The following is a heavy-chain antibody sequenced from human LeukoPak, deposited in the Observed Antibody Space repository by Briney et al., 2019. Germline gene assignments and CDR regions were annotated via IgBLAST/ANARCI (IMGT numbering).Heavy chain of an antibody. J-gene: IGHJ5*02. CDR1: GYTFITFG. V-gene: IGHV1-18*01. CDR2: ISTYNDDT. Sequence: APVKVSCKASGYTFITFGITWVRQAPGQRLEWMGWISTYNDDTNYAQKFQGRVTMTTDTSTSTAYMELRSLRSDDTAVYYCARVGERDYDDVWGTYRYINNWIDPWGQGTLVTVSS. D-gene: IGHD3-16*02. CDR3: ARVGERDYDDVWGTYRYINNWIDP.